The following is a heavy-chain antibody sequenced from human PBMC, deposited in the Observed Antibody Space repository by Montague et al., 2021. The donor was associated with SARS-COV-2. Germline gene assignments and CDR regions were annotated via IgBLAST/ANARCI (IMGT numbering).Heavy chain of an antibody. CDR3: ARGGYSRRWYGRRNCLDA. V-gene: IGHV4-34*01. CDR1: GGSFSGYY. D-gene: IGHD6-13*01. J-gene: IGHJ5*02. Sequence: SETLSLTCAVYGGSFSGYYWSWIRQPPGKGLEWIGEINHSGSTNYNPSLKSRVTISVDTSKNQFSLKLSSVTAADTAVYYCARGGYSRRWYGRRNCLDAWGQGTLVTVSS. CDR2: INHSGST.